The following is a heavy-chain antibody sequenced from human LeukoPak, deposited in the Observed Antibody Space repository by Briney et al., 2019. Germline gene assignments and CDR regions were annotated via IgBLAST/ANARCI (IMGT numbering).Heavy chain of an antibody. V-gene: IGHV3-48*03. J-gene: IGHJ4*02. D-gene: IGHD3-10*01. CDR3: ARGSVLLWFGES. CDR2: ISVSGTTI. Sequence: PGGSLRLSCAASGFSFSSYEMNWVRQAPGKGLEWVSYISVSGTTIYYADSVKGRFTISRDNAKNSLYLQMNSLRAEDTAVYYCARGSVLLWFGESRGQGTLVTVSS. CDR1: GFSFSSYE.